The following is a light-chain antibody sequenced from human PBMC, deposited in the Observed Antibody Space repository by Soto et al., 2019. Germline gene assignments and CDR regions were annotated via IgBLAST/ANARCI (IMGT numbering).Light chain of an antibody. V-gene: IGLV2-23*01. Sequence: QSALTQPASVSGSPGQSITISCPGTSRDVGSYNLVTWYQQHPGKAPKLMIYGGSKRPSGVSNSYYGSRYGNIASLTISGLQADDEADYSCCSYAGSSTFYVFGTGTKVTDL. CDR2: GGS. J-gene: IGLJ1*01. CDR1: SRDVGSYNL. CDR3: CSYAGSSTFYV.